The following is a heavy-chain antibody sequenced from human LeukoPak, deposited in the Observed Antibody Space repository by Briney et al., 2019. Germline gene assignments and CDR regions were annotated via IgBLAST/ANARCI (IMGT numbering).Heavy chain of an antibody. Sequence: GGSLRLSCAASGFTFSSYAMSWVRQAPGKGLEWVSAISGSGGSTYYADSVKGRFTISRDNSKNTLYLQMNSLRAEDTTVYYCARDVYGSGSYYHGDWGQGTLVTVSS. CDR2: ISGSGGST. CDR3: ARDVYGSGSYYHGD. CDR1: GFTFSSYA. D-gene: IGHD3-10*01. J-gene: IGHJ4*02. V-gene: IGHV3-23*01.